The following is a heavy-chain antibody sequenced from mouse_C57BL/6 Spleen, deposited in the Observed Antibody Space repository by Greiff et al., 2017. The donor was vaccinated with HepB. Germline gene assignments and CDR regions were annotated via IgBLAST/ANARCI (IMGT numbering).Heavy chain of an antibody. CDR1: GYSFTGYY. D-gene: IGHD2-13*01. V-gene: IGHV1-42*01. J-gene: IGHJ2*01. CDR2: INPSTGGT. Sequence: VQLQQSGPELVKPGASVKISCKASGYSFTGYYMNWVKQSPEKSLEWIGEINPSTGGTTYNQKFKAKATLTVDKSSSTAYMQLKSLTSEDSAVYYCARRGDCDLSAYFDYWGQGTTLTVSS. CDR3: ARRGDCDLSAYFDY.